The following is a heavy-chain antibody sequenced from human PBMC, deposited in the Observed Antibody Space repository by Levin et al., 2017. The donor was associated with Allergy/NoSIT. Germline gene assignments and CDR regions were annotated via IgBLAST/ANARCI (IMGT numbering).Heavy chain of an antibody. D-gene: IGHD3-10*01. CDR3: ARDCMVRGGIISSSLHYYYGMDV. V-gene: IGHV4-30-4*01. CDR2: IYYTGST. Sequence: SETLSLTCTVSGASISSSGHYYWTWIRQPPGKALEWIGNIYYTGSTDYSPSLKSRLSISRDTSKNQFSLKLSSVTAADTAVYYCARDCMVRGGIISSSLHYYYGMDVWGQGTTVTVS. CDR1: GASISSSGHYY. J-gene: IGHJ6*02.